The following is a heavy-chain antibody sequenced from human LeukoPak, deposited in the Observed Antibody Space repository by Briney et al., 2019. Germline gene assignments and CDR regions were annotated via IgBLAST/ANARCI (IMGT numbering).Heavy chain of an antibody. CDR1: GFTFSSYW. D-gene: IGHD6-13*01. V-gene: IGHV3-74*01. CDR3: ARRIAAAAAPYYFDY. Sequence: PGGSLRLSCAASGFTFSSYWMHRVRQAPGKGLLWVSRINSDGSSTSYADSVKGRFTISRDNAKNTLYLQMNSLRAEDTAVYYCARRIAAAAAPYYFDYWGQGTLATVSS. J-gene: IGHJ4*02. CDR2: INSDGSST.